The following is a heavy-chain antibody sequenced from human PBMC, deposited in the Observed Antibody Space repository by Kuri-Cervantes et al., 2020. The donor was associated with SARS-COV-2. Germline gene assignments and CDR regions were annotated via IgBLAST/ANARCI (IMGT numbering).Heavy chain of an antibody. CDR2: IYPGDSDT. D-gene: IGHD6-6*01. CDR3: ATQLGGVEYSSSGSGAFDI. Sequence: KVSCKGSGYSFTSYWIGWVRQMPGKGLEWTGIIYPGDSDTRYSPSFQGQVTISADKSISTAYLQWSSLKASDTAMYYCATQLGGVEYSSSGSGAFDIWGQGTMVTVSS. V-gene: IGHV5-51*01. CDR1: GYSFTSYW. J-gene: IGHJ3*02.